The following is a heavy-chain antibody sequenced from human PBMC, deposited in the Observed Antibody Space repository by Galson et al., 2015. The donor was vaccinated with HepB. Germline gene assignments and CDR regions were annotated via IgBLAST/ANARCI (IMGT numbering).Heavy chain of an antibody. CDR3: ARGQLLWPYYFDY. D-gene: IGHD2-2*01. CDR2: IKQDGSEK. CDR1: GFTFSSYW. V-gene: IGHV3-7*04. Sequence: SLRLSCAASGFTFSSYWMSWVRQAPGKGLEWVANIKQDGSEKYYVDSVKGRFTISRDNAKNSLYLQMNSLRAEDTAVYYCARGQLLWPYYFDYWGQGTLVTVSS. J-gene: IGHJ4*02.